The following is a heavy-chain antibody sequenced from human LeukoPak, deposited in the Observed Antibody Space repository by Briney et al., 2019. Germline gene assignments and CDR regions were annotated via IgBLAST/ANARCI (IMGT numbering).Heavy chain of an antibody. CDR1: GFTFSNFV. V-gene: IGHV3-64D*09. D-gene: IGHD3-22*01. J-gene: IGHJ1*01. CDR3: VKADYYDTSNYYYRYFQY. Sequence: QPGGSLRLSCSASGFTFSNFVMHWVRQAPGKGLEYVAIINDNGYNTDYAGSVKGRFTVARDNSKNTLYLQMSSLRPEDTAVYYCVKADYYDTSNYYYRYFQYWGQGTLVTVSS. CDR2: INDNGYNT.